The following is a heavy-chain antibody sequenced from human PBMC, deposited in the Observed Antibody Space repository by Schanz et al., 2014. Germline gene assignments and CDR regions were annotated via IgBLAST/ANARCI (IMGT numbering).Heavy chain of an antibody. Sequence: QVQLVQSGAELKNPGASVKVSCKASGYSFSAYYIHWMRQAPGHGLEWMGRIHPNTGGAISAQRFQERVTLTSDTXXXTAYMELSXXTXXXXXXYYCARDRAGASYYFNYWGQGTLLTVSS. CDR3: ARDRAGASYYFNY. D-gene: IGHD3-10*01. CDR1: GYSFSAYY. V-gene: IGHV1-2*05. J-gene: IGHJ4*02. CDR2: IHPNTGGA.